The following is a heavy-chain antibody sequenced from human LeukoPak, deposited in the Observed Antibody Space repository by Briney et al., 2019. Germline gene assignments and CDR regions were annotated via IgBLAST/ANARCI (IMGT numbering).Heavy chain of an antibody. CDR1: GFTLSDYF. Sequence: PGGSLRLSCAACGFTLSDYFMTWMRQAPGKGLEWVSYISSRSSYTNYADSVTGRFTISRDNAKNSLNLHMSSLRVEDAAVYYCARGLRSGADGFDAWGQGTLVRVFS. CDR2: ISSRSSYT. CDR3: ARGLRSGADGFDA. V-gene: IGHV3-11*05. D-gene: IGHD4-17*01. J-gene: IGHJ5*02.